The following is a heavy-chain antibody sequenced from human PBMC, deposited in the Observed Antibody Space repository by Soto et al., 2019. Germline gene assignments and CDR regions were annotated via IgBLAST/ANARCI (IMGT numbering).Heavy chain of an antibody. D-gene: IGHD2-2*03. V-gene: IGHV3-23*01. Sequence: LLEAGGGLVQPGGSLRLSCAASGFTFTSYAMSWVRQAPGKGLEGVSAMTGGGGDTTYYADSVKGRLSISKDNSTNTVYLQMTSLRAEDTAVYYCAMDMAIIAKGAFDMWGQGTMVTVSS. CDR3: AMDMAIIAKGAFDM. CDR2: MTGGGGDTT. CDR1: GFTFTSYA. J-gene: IGHJ3*02.